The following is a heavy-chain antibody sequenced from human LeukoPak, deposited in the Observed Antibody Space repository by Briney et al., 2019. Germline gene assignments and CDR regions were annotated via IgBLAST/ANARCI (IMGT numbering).Heavy chain of an antibody. CDR3: VRDFGYSYGFFGAFDI. D-gene: IGHD5-18*01. J-gene: IGHJ3*02. CDR2: VKKDASEK. CDR1: GFTFNNNW. Sequence: PGGSLRLSCAASGFTFNNNWMTWVRQAPGKGLEWVASVKKDASEKYYVDSVKGRFTISRDNAKNSLYLQMNSLRVEDTAVYYCVRDFGYSYGFFGAFDIWGQGTMVTVSS. V-gene: IGHV3-7*01.